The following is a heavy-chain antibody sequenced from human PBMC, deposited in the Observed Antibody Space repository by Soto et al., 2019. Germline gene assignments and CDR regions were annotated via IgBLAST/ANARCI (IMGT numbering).Heavy chain of an antibody. CDR3: AREFIYDFWSGYPAGDYYYYMDV. Sequence: HPGGSLRLSCAASGFSFSSYGMHWVRQAPGKGLEWVAVLWYDGSNKYYADSAKGRFTISRDNSKNTLYLQMNSLRAEDTAVYYCAREFIYDFWSGYPAGDYYYYMDVWGKGTTVTVSS. J-gene: IGHJ6*03. D-gene: IGHD3-3*01. CDR1: GFSFSSYG. CDR2: LWYDGSNK. V-gene: IGHV3-33*01.